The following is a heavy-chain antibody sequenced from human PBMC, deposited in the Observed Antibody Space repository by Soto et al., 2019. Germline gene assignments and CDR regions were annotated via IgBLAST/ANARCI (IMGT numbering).Heavy chain of an antibody. CDR1: GGSFSTYS. D-gene: IGHD3-10*01. J-gene: IGHJ5*02. CDR2: IIPMLGIA. Sequence: QVQLVQSGAEVNKPGSSLKVSCKASGGSFSTYSITWVRQAPGQGLEWMGRIIPMLGIANYAQRFRGRLTVNADKPTNTAYMALSSVRFEDTAVYYCAREGGGTGAWGQGTLVTVSS. V-gene: IGHV1-69*04. CDR3: AREGGGTGA.